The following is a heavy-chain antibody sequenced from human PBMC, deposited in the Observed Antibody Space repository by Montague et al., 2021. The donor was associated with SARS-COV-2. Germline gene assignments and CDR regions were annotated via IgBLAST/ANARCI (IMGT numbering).Heavy chain of an antibody. V-gene: IGHV3-21*01. CDR1: GFTFSSYS. D-gene: IGHD6-19*01. Sequence: SLKLSCAASGFTFSSYSMNWVRQAPGKGLEWVSSISSSSSYIYYADSVKGRFTISRDNAKNSLYLQMNSLRAEDTAVYYCARDSTYSSGWFFDYWGQGTLVTVSS. J-gene: IGHJ4*02. CDR2: ISSSSSYI. CDR3: ARDSTYSSGWFFDY.